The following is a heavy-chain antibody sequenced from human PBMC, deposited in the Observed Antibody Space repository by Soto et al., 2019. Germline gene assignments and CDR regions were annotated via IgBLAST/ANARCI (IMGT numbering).Heavy chain of an antibody. Sequence: SETLSHTCTAYGGSFSGYYWSWIRPPPGKGLEWIGEINLSGSTNSNPSLKSRVTISVDTSKNQFSLKLSSVTAADTAVYYCARRRRTKPRNIGYCSSTSCYQARRGDYGMDVWGQGTTVT. CDR3: ARRRRTKPRNIGYCSSTSCYQARRGDYGMDV. CDR2: INLSGST. J-gene: IGHJ6*02. CDR1: GGSFSGYY. V-gene: IGHV4-34*01. D-gene: IGHD2-2*01.